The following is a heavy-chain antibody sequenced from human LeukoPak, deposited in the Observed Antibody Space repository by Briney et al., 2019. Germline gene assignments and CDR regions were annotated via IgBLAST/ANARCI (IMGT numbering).Heavy chain of an antibody. CDR2: IKQDGSEK. J-gene: IGHJ5*02. D-gene: IGHD4-17*01. V-gene: IGHV3-7*03. Sequence: GGSLRLSCAASGFTFSSYWMSWVRQAPGKGLEWVANIKQDGSEKYYVDSVKGRFTISRDNAKNSLYLQMNSLRAEDTAVYYCAGYDYADWSDPWGQGTLVTVSS. CDR3: AGYDYADWSDP. CDR1: GFTFSSYW.